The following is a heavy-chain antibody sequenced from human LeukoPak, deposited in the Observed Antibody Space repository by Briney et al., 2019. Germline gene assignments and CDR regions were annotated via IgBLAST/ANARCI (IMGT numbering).Heavy chain of an antibody. CDR2: IYYSGST. CDR3: ARSVQLVHDAFDI. D-gene: IGHD6-13*01. J-gene: IGHJ3*02. V-gene: IGHV4-39*07. Sequence: SETLSLTCTVSGGSISSSSYYWGWIRQPPGKGLEWIGSIYYSGSTYYNPSLKSRVTISVDTSKNQFSLKLSSVTAADTAVYYCARSVQLVHDAFDIWGQGTMVTVSS. CDR1: GGSISSSSYY.